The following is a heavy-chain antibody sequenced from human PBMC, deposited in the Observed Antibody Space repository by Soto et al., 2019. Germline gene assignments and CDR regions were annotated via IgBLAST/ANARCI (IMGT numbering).Heavy chain of an antibody. Sequence: QVQLQQWGAGLLKPSETLSLTCAVYGGSFSGYYWSWIRQPPGQGMEWIGEINHSGSTNYNPSLKSRVTISVDTSKNQFSLKLSSVTAADTAVYYCARGGIFGVVIRGWFDPWGQGTLVTVSS. CDR3: ARGGIFGVVIRGWFDP. V-gene: IGHV4-34*01. J-gene: IGHJ5*02. CDR1: GGSFSGYY. CDR2: INHSGST. D-gene: IGHD3-3*01.